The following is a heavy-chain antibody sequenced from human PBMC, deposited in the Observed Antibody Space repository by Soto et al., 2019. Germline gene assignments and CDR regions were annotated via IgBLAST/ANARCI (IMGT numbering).Heavy chain of an antibody. CDR3: ARDGSQIEYSSSYYYYGMDV. CDR2: ISAYNGNT. D-gene: IGHD6-6*01. Sequence: GASVKVSCKASGYTFTSYGISWVRRAPGQGLEWMGWISAYNGNTNYAQKLQGRVTMTTDTSTSTAYMELRSLRSDDTAVYYCARDGSQIEYSSSYYYYGMDVWGQGTTVTVSS. V-gene: IGHV1-18*01. CDR1: GYTFTSYG. J-gene: IGHJ6*02.